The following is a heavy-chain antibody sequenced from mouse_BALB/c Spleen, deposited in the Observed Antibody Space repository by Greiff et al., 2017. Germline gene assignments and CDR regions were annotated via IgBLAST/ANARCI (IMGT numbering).Heavy chain of an antibody. D-gene: IGHD2-1*01. Sequence: VQLQQSGPGLVKPSQSLSLTCTVTGYSITSDYAWNWIRQFPGNKLEWMGYISYSGSTSYNPSLKSRISITRDTSKNQFFLQLNSVTTEDTATYYCARGFYGSHFDYWGQGTTLTVSS. CDR3: ARGFYGSHFDY. CDR1: GYSITSDYA. CDR2: ISYSGST. V-gene: IGHV3-2*02. J-gene: IGHJ2*01.